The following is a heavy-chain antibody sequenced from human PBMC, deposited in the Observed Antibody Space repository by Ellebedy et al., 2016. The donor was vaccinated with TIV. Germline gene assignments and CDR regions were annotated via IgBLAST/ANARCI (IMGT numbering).Heavy chain of an antibody. V-gene: IGHV4-59*01. J-gene: IGHJ4*02. CDR3: ARSSAPWELFDY. Sequence: SETLSLTCTVSGGSISSYYWSWIRQPPGKGLEWIAYIYYGGNTNYNSSLKSRVTLSVDTSKNQISLKLSSVTAADTAVYFCARSSAPWELFDYWGQGTLVTVSS. CDR1: GGSISSYY. D-gene: IGHD1-7*01. CDR2: IYYGGNT.